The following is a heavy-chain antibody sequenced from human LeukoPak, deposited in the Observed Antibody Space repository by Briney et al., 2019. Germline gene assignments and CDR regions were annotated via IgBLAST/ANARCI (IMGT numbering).Heavy chain of an antibody. Sequence: GAPVKDSCKASGYTFTGYYMHWVRQAPGQGLEWMGWINPNSGGTNYAQKFQGRVTMTRDTSISTAYMELSRLRSDDTAVYYCAPVLYCSSTSCLFDYWGQGTLVTVSS. CDR3: APVLYCSSTSCLFDY. D-gene: IGHD2-2*01. CDR1: GYTFTGYY. V-gene: IGHV1-2*02. CDR2: INPNSGGT. J-gene: IGHJ4*02.